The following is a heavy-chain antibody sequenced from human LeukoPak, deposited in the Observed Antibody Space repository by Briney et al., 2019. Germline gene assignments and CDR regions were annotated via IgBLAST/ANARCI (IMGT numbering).Heavy chain of an antibody. CDR2: INQSGST. CDR3: ARDNDSRDPPHFDY. Sequence: SETLSLTCEISSGLFSGYYWSWIRQAPGKGLEWIGEINQSGSTNNNPSLKSRVTMSVDTSKKQFSLKLNSVTAADTAVYYCARDNDSRDPPHFDYWGQGTLVTVSA. V-gene: IGHV4-34*01. D-gene: IGHD3-16*01. J-gene: IGHJ4*02. CDR1: SGLFSGYY.